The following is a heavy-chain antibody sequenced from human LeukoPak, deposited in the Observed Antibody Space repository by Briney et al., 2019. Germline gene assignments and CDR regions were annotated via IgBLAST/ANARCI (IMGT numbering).Heavy chain of an antibody. CDR1: GYNFRRYW. CDR2: IYPGDSDM. CDR3: ASLGGNGYTLDY. Sequence: GESLKISCKGSGYNFRRYWIGWVRQLPGKGLEWMGIIYPGDSDMIYSPSFQGQVTISAEKSINTAYLQWSSLRASDTAMYYCASLGGNGYTLDYWGQGTLVTVSS. J-gene: IGHJ4*02. D-gene: IGHD5-24*01. V-gene: IGHV5-51*01.